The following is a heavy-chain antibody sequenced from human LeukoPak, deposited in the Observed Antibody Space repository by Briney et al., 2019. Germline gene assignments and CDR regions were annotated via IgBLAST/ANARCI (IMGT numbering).Heavy chain of an antibody. CDR2: IYYSGST. CDR3: ARVTSLLPTDY. V-gene: IGHV4-39*07. Sequence: SETLSLTCTVSGGSISSSSYYWGWIRQPPGKGLEWIGSIYYSGSTYYNPSLKSRVTISVDTSKNQFSLKLSSVTAADTAVYYCARVTSLLPTDYWGQGTLVTVSS. J-gene: IGHJ4*02. CDR1: GGSISSSSYY. D-gene: IGHD3-22*01.